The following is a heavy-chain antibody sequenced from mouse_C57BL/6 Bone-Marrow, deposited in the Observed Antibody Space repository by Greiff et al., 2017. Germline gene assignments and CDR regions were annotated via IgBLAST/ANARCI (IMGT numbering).Heavy chain of an antibody. D-gene: IGHD4-1*01. CDR1: GYTFTSYW. CDR2: IDPSDSYT. Sequence: QVQLQQPGAELVRPGTSVKLSCKASGYTFTSYWMHWVKQRPGQGLEWIGVIDPSDSYTNYNQKFKGKATLTVDTSSSTAYMQLSSLTSEDSAVYYWARRVLGYYFDYWGQGTTLTVSS. CDR3: ARRVLGYYFDY. J-gene: IGHJ2*01. V-gene: IGHV1-59*01.